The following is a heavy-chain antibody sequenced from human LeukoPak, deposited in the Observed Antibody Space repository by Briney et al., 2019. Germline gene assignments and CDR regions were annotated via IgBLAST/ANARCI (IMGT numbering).Heavy chain of an antibody. CDR2: MNPNSGNT. J-gene: IGHJ6*02. Sequence: GASVKVSCKASGYTFTSYGISWVRQAPGQGLEWMGWMNPNSGNTGYAQKFQGRVTMTRNTSISTAYMELSSLRSEDTAVYYCVRFGELGGMDVWGQGTTVTVSS. CDR3: VRFGELGGMDV. CDR1: GYTFTSYG. D-gene: IGHD3-10*01. V-gene: IGHV1-8*02.